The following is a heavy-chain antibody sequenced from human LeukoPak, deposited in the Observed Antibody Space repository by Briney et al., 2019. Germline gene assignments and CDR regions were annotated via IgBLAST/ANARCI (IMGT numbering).Heavy chain of an antibody. D-gene: IGHD2/OR15-2a*01. CDR3: ARDNRDYRYYYYGMDV. J-gene: IGHJ6*02. Sequence: PGGSLRLSCAASGFTFSSYSMNWVRQAPGKGLEWVSYISSSSSYIYYADSVKGRFTISRDNAKNSLYLQMNSLRAEDTAVYYCARDNRDYRYYYYGMDVWGQGTTVTVSS. V-gene: IGHV3-21*01. CDR1: GFTFSSYS. CDR2: ISSSSSYI.